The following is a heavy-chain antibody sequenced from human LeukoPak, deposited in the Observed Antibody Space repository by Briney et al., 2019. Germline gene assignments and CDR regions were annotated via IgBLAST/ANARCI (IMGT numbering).Heavy chain of an antibody. CDR1: GFTFSRFS. CDR3: ARVYYYDSSGYPPAY. D-gene: IGHD3-22*01. Sequence: GRSLRLSCSASGFTFSRFSMHWVRQAPGKGLEWVTVLSFDGSTQYYADSVKGRFTISRDTSKNTVYLQMNSLRAEDTAVYYCARVYYYDSSGYPPAYWGQGTLVTVSS. J-gene: IGHJ4*02. V-gene: IGHV3-30*07. CDR2: LSFDGSTQ.